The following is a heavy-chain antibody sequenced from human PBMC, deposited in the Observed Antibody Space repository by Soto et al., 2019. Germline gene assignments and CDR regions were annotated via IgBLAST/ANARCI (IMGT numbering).Heavy chain of an antibody. D-gene: IGHD5-12*01. CDR1: GGTFSSYA. CDR3: ARETQSGYDYAFDI. J-gene: IGHJ3*02. V-gene: IGHV1-69*10. Sequence: ASVKVSCKASGGTFSSYAISWVRQAPGQGLEWMGGIIPILGIANYAQKFQGRVTLTADKSTSTAYMELSSLRSEDTAVYYCARETQSGYDYAFDIWGQGTMVTVSS. CDR2: IIPILGIA.